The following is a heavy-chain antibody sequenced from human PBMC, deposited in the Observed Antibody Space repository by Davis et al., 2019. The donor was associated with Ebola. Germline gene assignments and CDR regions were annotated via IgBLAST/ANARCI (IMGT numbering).Heavy chain of an antibody. Sequence: SETLSLTCAVYGGSFSGYYWSWIRQPPGKGLEWIGEINHSGSTNYNPSLKSRVTISVDTSKNQFSLKLSSVTAADTAVYYCARHRGYYDSSGYLDYWGQGTLVTVSS. V-gene: IGHV4-34*01. D-gene: IGHD3-22*01. CDR2: INHSGST. J-gene: IGHJ4*02. CDR1: GGSFSGYY. CDR3: ARHRGYYDSSGYLDY.